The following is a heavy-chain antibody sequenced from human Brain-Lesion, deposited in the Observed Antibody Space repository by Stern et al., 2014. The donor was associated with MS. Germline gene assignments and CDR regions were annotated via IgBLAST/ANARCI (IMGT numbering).Heavy chain of an antibody. CDR3: ARTWRIAVSGTPDY. J-gene: IGHJ4*02. Sequence: VPLVESGAEVKKPGASVKVSCKTSGYSFTGYYIHWVRQAPGQGLEWMGWINPDKGDPNFAKKVQGKVTMSSMEVINTDVLQLNRMTADDSATYYYARTWRIAVSGTPDYWGQGTLVTVSS. CDR2: INPDKGDP. V-gene: IGHV1-2*02. CDR1: GYSFTGYY. D-gene: IGHD6-19*01.